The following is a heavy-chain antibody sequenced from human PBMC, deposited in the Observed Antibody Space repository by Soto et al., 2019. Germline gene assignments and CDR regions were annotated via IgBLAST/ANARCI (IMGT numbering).Heavy chain of an antibody. Sequence: QVQLVQSGAEVKKPGASVKVSCKASGYTFTSYGISWVRQAPGQGLEWMGWISAYNGNTNYAQKLQGRVTMTTDTSTSTASMELRSLRSDATAVYYCARESPGGGGYSSGWYHYWGQGTLVTVSS. J-gene: IGHJ4*02. D-gene: IGHD6-19*01. CDR2: ISAYNGNT. V-gene: IGHV1-18*01. CDR3: ARESPGGGGYSSGWYHY. CDR1: GYTFTSYG.